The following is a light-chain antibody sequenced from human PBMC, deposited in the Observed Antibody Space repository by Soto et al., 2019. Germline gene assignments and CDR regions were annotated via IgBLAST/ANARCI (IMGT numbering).Light chain of an antibody. CDR3: CSNAGSYTLG. CDR2: EVT. CDR1: SSDLGSYDL. V-gene: IGLV2-23*02. J-gene: IGLJ1*01. Sequence: QSVLTQPVSVSGSPGQSITISRTGTSSDLGSYDLVSWYQQHPGKTPKLMVYEVTKRPSGVSNRFSGSKSGNTASLTISGLQAEDEADYYCCSNAGSYTLGFGTGTKVTVL.